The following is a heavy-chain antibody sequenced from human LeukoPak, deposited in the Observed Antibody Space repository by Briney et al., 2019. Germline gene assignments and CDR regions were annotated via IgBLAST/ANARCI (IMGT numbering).Heavy chain of an antibody. J-gene: IGHJ4*02. D-gene: IGHD3-3*01. CDR3: ASSYDFWSGYYPFDY. CDR2: INPSGGST. V-gene: IGHV1-46*01. Sequence: ASVKVSCKASGYTFTSYYMHWVRQAPGQGLEWMGIINPSGGSTSYAQKFQGRVTMTRDMSTSTVYMELSRLRSEDTAVYYCASSYDFWSGYYPFDYWGQGTLVTVSS. CDR1: GYTFTSYY.